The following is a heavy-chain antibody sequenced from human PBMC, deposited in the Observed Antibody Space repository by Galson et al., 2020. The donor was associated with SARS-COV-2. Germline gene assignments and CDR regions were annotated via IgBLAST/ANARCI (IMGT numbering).Heavy chain of an antibody. J-gene: IGHJ4*02. CDR3: ARYRLTYFGH. V-gene: IGHV2-5*02. Sequence: KMSGPTLVKPTQTLTLTCTLSGFSLSTSTMAVGWIRQPPGKALEWLALVFWDDDKRYSPSLKSRLTITKDTSKNQVVLTMTSMAPVETATYYCARYRLTYFGHWGQGTLVTVS. CDR2: VFWDDDK. CDR1: GFSLSTSTMA. D-gene: IGHD5-18*01.